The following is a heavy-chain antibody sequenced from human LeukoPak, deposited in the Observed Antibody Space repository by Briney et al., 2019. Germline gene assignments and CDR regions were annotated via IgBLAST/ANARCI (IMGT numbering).Heavy chain of an antibody. CDR3: AKEPTGYFDY. CDR2: IGSGGTT. Sequence: GGSLRLSCAASGFTFSSYAMSWVRQAPGKGLEWVSAIGSGGTTFYADSVKGRFTISRDNSKDTLYLYMNSLRADDTAVYYCAKEPTGYFDYWGQGTLVTVSS. J-gene: IGHJ4*02. V-gene: IGHV3-23*01. D-gene: IGHD3-10*01. CDR1: GFTFSSYA.